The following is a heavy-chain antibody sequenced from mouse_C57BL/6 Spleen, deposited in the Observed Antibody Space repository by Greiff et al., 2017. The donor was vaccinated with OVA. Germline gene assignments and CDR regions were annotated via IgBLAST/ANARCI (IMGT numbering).Heavy chain of an antibody. CDR2: ISNGGGST. V-gene: IGHV5-12*01. Sequence: EVQRVESGGGLVQPGGSLKLSCAASGFTFSDYYMYWVRQTPEKRLEWVAYISNGGGSTYYPDTVKGRFTISRDNAKNTLYLQMSRLKSEDTAMYYCARPGKENYFDYWGQGTTLTVSS. CDR3: ARPGKENYFDY. D-gene: IGHD4-1*01. J-gene: IGHJ2*01. CDR1: GFTFSDYY.